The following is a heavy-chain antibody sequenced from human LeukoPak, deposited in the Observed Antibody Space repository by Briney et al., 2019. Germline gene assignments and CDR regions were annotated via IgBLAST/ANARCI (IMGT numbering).Heavy chain of an antibody. D-gene: IGHD3-9*01. V-gene: IGHV1-69*13. CDR2: IIPIFGTA. Sequence: ASVKVSCKASGGTFSSYAISWVRQAPGQGLEWMGGIIPIFGTANYAQKFQGRVTITADESTSTAYMELSSLRSEDTAVYYCARAPVSDILTGYYPPHYYYYMDVWGKGTTVTISS. CDR3: ARAPVSDILTGYYPPHYYYYMDV. CDR1: GGTFSSYA. J-gene: IGHJ6*03.